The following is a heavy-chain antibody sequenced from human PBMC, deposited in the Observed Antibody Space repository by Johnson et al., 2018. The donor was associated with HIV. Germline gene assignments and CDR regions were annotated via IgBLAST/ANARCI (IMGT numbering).Heavy chain of an antibody. CDR3: AREWDPRTPDAFDI. Sequence: QVQLVESGGGVVQPGRSLRLSCAASGFTFSSYAMHWVRQAPGKGLEWVAAISYDGSDKYHADSVKGRFTISRDSSKNTLYLQMNSLRAEDTAVYYCAREWDPRTPDAFDIWGQGTMVTVSS. CDR1: GFTFSSYA. J-gene: IGHJ3*02. D-gene: IGHD1-26*01. V-gene: IGHV3-30*04. CDR2: ISYDGSDK.